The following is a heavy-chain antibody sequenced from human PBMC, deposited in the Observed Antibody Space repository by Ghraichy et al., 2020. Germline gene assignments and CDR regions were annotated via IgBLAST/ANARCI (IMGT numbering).Heavy chain of an antibody. V-gene: IGHV3-23*01. CDR3: AKLDQLPPYYYYGMDV. CDR1: GFTFSSYA. J-gene: IGHJ6*02. CDR2: ISGSGGST. D-gene: IGHD2-2*01. Sequence: GGSLRLSCAASGFTFSSYAMSWVRQAPGKGLEWVSAISGSGGSTYYADSVKGRFTISRDNSKNTLYLQMNSLRAEDTAVYYCAKLDQLPPYYYYGMDVWGQGTTVTVSS.